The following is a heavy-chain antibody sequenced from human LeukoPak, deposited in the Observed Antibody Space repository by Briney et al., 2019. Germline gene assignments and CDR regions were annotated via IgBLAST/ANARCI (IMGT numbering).Heavy chain of an antibody. D-gene: IGHD3-22*01. J-gene: IGHJ4*02. CDR2: ISSSGSTI. Sequence: GGPLRLSCAASGFTFSSYEMNWVRQAPGKGLEWVSYISSSGSTIYYADSVKGRFTISRDNAKNSLYLQMNSLRVEDTAVYYCARGIYDSSGYSYFDYWGQGTLVTVSS. V-gene: IGHV3-48*03. CDR1: GFTFSSYE. CDR3: ARGIYDSSGYSYFDY.